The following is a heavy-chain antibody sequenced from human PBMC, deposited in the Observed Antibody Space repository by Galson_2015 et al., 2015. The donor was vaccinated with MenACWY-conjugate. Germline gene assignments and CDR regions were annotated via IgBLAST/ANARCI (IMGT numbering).Heavy chain of an antibody. J-gene: IGHJ6*02. D-gene: IGHD2-2*01. V-gene: IGHV3-30*04. CDR3: ARDRWGRTSSSTGMDV. Sequence: SLRLSCAASGFTFSNNGMHWVRQAPGKGLECVAHISYDGNIRYYSDSVKGRFTISRDNSKNTLYLQTNSLRIEDTALYYCARDRWGRTSSSTGMDVWGQGTTVTVSS. CDR2: ISYDGNIR. CDR1: GFTFSNNG.